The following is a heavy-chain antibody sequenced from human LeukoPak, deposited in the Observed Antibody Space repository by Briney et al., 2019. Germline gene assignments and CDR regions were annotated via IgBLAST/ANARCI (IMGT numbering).Heavy chain of an antibody. V-gene: IGHV1-2*02. CDR1: GYTFTGYY. Sequence: ASVKVSCKSSGYTFTGYYIHWVRQAPGQGLEWMGWINPKSGGTNYAQKFQGRVTMTRDTSISTAYMDLSRLRSDDTAVYYCARMLTFGGVIAPFDYWGQGSLVTVSS. CDR2: INPKSGGT. D-gene: IGHD3-16*02. CDR3: ARMLTFGGVIAPFDY. J-gene: IGHJ4*02.